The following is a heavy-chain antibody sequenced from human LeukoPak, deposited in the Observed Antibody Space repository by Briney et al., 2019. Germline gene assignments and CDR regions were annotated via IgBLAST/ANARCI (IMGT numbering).Heavy chain of an antibody. CDR3: ARGGYCSGGSCPRAY. CDR1: GGTFSSYA. V-gene: IGHV1-69*06. CDR2: IIPIFGTA. D-gene: IGHD2-15*01. Sequence: SVKVSCKASGGTFSSYAISWVRQAPGQGLEWMGGIIPIFGTANYAQKFQGRVTITADKSTSTAYMELSSLRSEDTAVYYCARGGYCSGGSCPRAYWGQGTLVTVSS. J-gene: IGHJ4*02.